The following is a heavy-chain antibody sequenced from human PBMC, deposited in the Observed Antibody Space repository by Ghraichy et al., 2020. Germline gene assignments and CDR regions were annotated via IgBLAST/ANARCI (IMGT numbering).Heavy chain of an antibody. V-gene: IGHV1-2*06. Sequence: ASVKVSCKTSRATFIDYYIHWVRQAPVQGLERMGRIRPNNGATNYPQNFQGRVTMTRDTSISTAYMELTSLRSDDTALYYCAREPTGGPIDYWGPGTLLTVTS. D-gene: IGHD4-11*01. CDR3: AREPTGGPIDY. J-gene: IGHJ4*02. CDR2: IRPNNGAT. CDR1: RATFIDYY.